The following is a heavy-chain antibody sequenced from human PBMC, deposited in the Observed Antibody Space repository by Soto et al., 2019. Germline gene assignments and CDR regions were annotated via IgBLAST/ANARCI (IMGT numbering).Heavy chain of an antibody. CDR3: AKGQYCSGGSCYSPYYYYYYGMDV. J-gene: IGHJ6*02. Sequence: QVQLVESGGGVVQPGRSLRLSCAASGFTFSSYGMHWVRQAPGKGLEWVAVISYDGSNKYYADSVKGRFTISRDNSKNTLYLQMNRLGAEDTAVYYCAKGQYCSGGSCYSPYYYYYYGMDVWGQGTTVTVSS. D-gene: IGHD2-15*01. CDR1: GFTFSSYG. V-gene: IGHV3-30*18. CDR2: ISYDGSNK.